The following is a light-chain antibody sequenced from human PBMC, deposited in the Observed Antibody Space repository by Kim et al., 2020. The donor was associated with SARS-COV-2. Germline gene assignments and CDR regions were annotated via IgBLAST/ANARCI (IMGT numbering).Light chain of an antibody. CDR2: GKN. Sequence: SSELTQDPAVSVPLGQTVRITCQGDSLRSYYASWYQQKPGQAPVLVIYGKNNRPSGIPDRFSGSSSGNTASLTITGAQAEDEADYYCNSRDSSGNLLVFGTGTKVTVL. J-gene: IGLJ1*01. V-gene: IGLV3-19*01. CDR3: NSRDSSGNLLV. CDR1: SLRSYY.